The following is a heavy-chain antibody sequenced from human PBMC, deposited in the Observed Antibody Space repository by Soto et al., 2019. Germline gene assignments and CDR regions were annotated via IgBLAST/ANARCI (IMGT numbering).Heavy chain of an antibody. J-gene: IGHJ6*03. CDR1: GYAFEVAW. CDR3: TTGRPDYYGNSYMDL. Sequence: EMHLGESGGGLVKPGGSLRLACAGSGYAFEVAWMNWVRQAPGKGLEWVGRIKSKPDGGTTEYAAPVEGRFTISRDDSTSTLYLQMNSLRTEDTAVYYCTTGRPDYYGNSYMDLWGKGTTVTVSS. D-gene: IGHD3-22*01. CDR2: IKSKPDGGTT. V-gene: IGHV3-15*01.